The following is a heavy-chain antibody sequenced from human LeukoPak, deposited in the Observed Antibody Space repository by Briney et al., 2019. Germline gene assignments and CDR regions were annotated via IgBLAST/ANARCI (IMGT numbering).Heavy chain of an antibody. D-gene: IGHD2/OR15-2a*01. V-gene: IGHV3-NL1*01. CDR2: IYSGSST. CDR3: AKDSAKKYDDY. Sequence: GGSLRLSCAASGFTFSSYGMHWVRQAPGKGLEWVSVIYSGSSTYYADSVKGRFTISRENSKNTLYLQMNSLRAEDTAVYYCAKDSAKKYDDYWGQGTLVTVSS. J-gene: IGHJ4*02. CDR1: GFTFSSYG.